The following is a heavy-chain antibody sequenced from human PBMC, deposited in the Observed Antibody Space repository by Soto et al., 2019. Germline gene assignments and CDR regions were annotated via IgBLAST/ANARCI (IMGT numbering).Heavy chain of an antibody. CDR1: GGSISSYY. CDR2: IYYSGST. Sequence: SETLSLTCTVSGGSISSYYWSWIRQPPGKGLEWIGYIYYSGSTNYNPSLKSRVTISVDTSKNQFSLKLSSVTAADTAVYYCARHDVVVAATPVPYEYYYYYYMDVWGKGTTVTVSS. CDR3: ARHDVVVAATPVPYEYYYYYYMDV. V-gene: IGHV4-59*08. D-gene: IGHD2-15*01. J-gene: IGHJ6*03.